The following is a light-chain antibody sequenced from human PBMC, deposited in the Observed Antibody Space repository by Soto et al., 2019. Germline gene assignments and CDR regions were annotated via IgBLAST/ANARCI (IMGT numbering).Light chain of an antibody. CDR3: SSYTGSSTPV. V-gene: IGLV2-14*01. CDR1: SSDVGSYNY. CDR2: EVS. J-gene: IGLJ3*02. Sequence: QSALTQPASVSGSPGQSITISCTGTSSDVGSYNYVSWYQHHPGKAPKLMIYEVSNRPSGVSNRFSGSKSGNTASLTISGLQAEDEADYYCSSYTGSSTPVFGGGTKLTVL.